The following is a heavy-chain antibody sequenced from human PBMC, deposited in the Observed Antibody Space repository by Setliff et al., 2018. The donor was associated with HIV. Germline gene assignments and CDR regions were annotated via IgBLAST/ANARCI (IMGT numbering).Heavy chain of an antibody. CDR3: ARDYLYYNLYNGSPVYGMDV. V-gene: IGHV3-21*01. CDR1: GFPFSSFG. CDR2: ISIGSGGAI. Sequence: GGSLRLSCTASGFPFSSFGMNWVRQAPGRGLEWVSLISIGSGGAIDYADSVQGRFTISRDNSKNSLYLQMNSLRVEDTAVYYCARDYLYYNLYNGSPVYGMDVWGQGTTVTVSS. D-gene: IGHD3-3*01. J-gene: IGHJ6*02.